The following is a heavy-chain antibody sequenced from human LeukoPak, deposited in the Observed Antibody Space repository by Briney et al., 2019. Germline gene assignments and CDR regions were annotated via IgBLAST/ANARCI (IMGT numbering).Heavy chain of an antibody. CDR1: GGSLSSGDYY. Sequence: SQTLSLTCTVSGGSLSSGDYYWSWIRQPPGKGLEWIGYINYSGSTFHYNPSLKSRVTISVDTSKNQFSLRLSSVTAADTAVYYCASTNCSSASCYGANWFDPWGQGTLVTVSS. J-gene: IGHJ5*02. CDR3: ASTNCSSASCYGANWFDP. V-gene: IGHV4-30-4*08. CDR2: INYSGST. D-gene: IGHD2-2*01.